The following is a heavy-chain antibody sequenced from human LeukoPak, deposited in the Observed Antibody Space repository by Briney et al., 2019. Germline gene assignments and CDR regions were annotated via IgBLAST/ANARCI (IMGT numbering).Heavy chain of an antibody. J-gene: IGHJ4*02. Sequence: SVKVSCKASGCTFSSYAISWVRQAPGQGLEWMGGIIPIFGTADYAQKFQGRVTITADESTSTAYMELSSLRSEDTAVYYCARWGGDSSGYAIDYWGQGTLVTVSS. CDR3: ARWGGDSSGYAIDY. D-gene: IGHD3-22*01. V-gene: IGHV1-69*01. CDR1: GCTFSSYA. CDR2: IIPIFGTA.